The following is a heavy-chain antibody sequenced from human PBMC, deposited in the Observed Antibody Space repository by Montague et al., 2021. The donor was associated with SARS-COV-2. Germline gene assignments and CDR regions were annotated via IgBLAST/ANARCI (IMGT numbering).Heavy chain of an antibody. CDR2: VYYSGTA. J-gene: IGHJ6*02. V-gene: IGHV4-61*01. CDR3: ARERLDCSGTSCYPNGLDV. D-gene: IGHD2-15*01. Sequence: SETLSLTCTVSGGSVRSGLYYWTWIRQPPGKGLEWIGYVYYSGTANHNPSLKSRLTLTVDTSKNQFSLKLSSVTAADTAIYYCARERLDCSGTSCYPNGLDVWGQGTMVTVSS. CDR1: GGSVRSGLYY.